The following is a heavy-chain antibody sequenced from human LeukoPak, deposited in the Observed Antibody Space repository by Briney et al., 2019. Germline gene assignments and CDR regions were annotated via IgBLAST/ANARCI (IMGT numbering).Heavy chain of an antibody. CDR3: ARGSSSWPYYYYYGMDV. CDR1: GFTFSSYW. J-gene: IGHJ6*02. V-gene: IGHV3-7*03. Sequence: GGSLRLSCAASGFTFSSYWMSWVRQAPGKGLEWVANIKQDGSEKYYVDSVKGRFTISRDNAKNSLYLQMNSLRAEDTALYHCARGSSSWPYYYYYGMDVWGQGTTVTVSS. D-gene: IGHD6-13*01. CDR2: IKQDGSEK.